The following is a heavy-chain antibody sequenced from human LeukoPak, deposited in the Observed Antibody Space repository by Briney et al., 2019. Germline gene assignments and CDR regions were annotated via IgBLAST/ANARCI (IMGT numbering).Heavy chain of an antibody. Sequence: SETLSLTCTVSGGSISSTSYCWGWIRQPPGKELEWIGNIYYSGSTYYHPSLKSRVTMSVDASKNQFSLKLTSVTATDTALYYCARLYASSWYNFDSWGQGTLVTVSS. CDR3: ARLYASSWYNFDS. D-gene: IGHD6-13*01. J-gene: IGHJ4*02. CDR2: IYYSGST. CDR1: GGSISSTSYC. V-gene: IGHV4-39*01.